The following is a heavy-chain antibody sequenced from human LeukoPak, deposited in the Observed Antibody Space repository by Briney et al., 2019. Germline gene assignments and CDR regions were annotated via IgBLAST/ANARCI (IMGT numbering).Heavy chain of an antibody. Sequence: GGSLRFSCAASGFTFDDYAMHWVRQAPGKGLEGVSGISWNSGSIGYADSVKGRFTISRENAKNSMYLQMNSLRPEDTALYYCAKDIRVNPWCYGMDVWGQGTTVTVSS. CDR2: ISWNSGSI. CDR3: AKDIRVNPWCYGMDV. D-gene: IGHD2-8*02. J-gene: IGHJ6*02. V-gene: IGHV3-9*01. CDR1: GFTFDDYA.